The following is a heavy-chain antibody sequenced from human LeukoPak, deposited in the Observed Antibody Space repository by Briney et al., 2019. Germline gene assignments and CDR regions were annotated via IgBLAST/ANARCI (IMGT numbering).Heavy chain of an antibody. Sequence: PGGSLRLSCAASGFTFSSYAMHWVRQAPGKGLEWVAVISYDGSNKYYADSVKGRFTISRDNSKNTLYLQMNSLRAEDTAVYYCARSSMIGQYYFDYWGQGTLVTVSS. CDR3: ARSSMIGQYYFDY. V-gene: IGHV3-30*14. D-gene: IGHD3-10*02. J-gene: IGHJ4*02. CDR1: GFTFSSYA. CDR2: ISYDGSNK.